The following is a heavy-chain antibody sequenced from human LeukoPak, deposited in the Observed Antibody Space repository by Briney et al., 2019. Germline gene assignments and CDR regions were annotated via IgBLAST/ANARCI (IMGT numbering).Heavy chain of an antibody. CDR2: ISGSGGSI. CDR1: GFTFSSYA. Sequence: GGSLTLSCAASGFTFSSYAMSWVRQAPGKGLEWVSAISGSGGSIYYADSVKGRFTISRDNSKNTMYMQMNSLRAEDTAVYYCAKGGAYDSSEGGLYDAFDTWGQGTMVTVSS. V-gene: IGHV3-23*01. CDR3: AKGGAYDSSEGGLYDAFDT. J-gene: IGHJ3*02. D-gene: IGHD3-22*01.